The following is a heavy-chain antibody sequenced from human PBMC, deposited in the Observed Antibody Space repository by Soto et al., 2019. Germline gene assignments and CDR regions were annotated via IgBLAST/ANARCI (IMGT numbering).Heavy chain of an antibody. D-gene: IGHD3-3*01. CDR3: ARDRYYDFWSGYHWDGYYYGMDV. CDR1: GFTFSSYW. V-gene: IGHV3-74*01. J-gene: IGHJ6*02. CDR2: INSDGSST. Sequence: PGGSLRLSCAASGFTFSSYWMHWVRQAPGKGLVWVSRINSDGSSTSYADSVKGRFTISRDNAKNTLYLQMNSLRAEDTAVYYCARDRYYDFWSGYHWDGYYYGMDVWGQGTTVTVSS.